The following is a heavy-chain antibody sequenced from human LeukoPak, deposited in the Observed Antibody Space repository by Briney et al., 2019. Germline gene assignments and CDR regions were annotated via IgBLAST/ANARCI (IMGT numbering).Heavy chain of an antibody. V-gene: IGHV3-49*04. CDR2: IRSQTFSGTR. CDR3: TRDRGDYDLYWYFDL. Sequence: GGSLRLSCTASGFTFGDYAMSWVRQAPGKGLEWVGFIRSQTFSGTREYAASVEGRFTISRDDSNSIAYLQMNSLKTEDTAVYFCTRDRGDYDLYWYFDLWGRGTLVTVSS. J-gene: IGHJ2*01. D-gene: IGHD5-12*01. CDR1: GFTFGDYA.